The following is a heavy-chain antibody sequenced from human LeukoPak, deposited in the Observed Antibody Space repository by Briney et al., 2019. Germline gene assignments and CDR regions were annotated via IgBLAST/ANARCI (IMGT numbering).Heavy chain of an antibody. J-gene: IGHJ4*02. CDR2: ISSVGTTV. CDR3: AKESQHYYDSSGYGY. Sequence: KPGGSLRLSCAASGFTFSDYYMSWIRQAPGKGLEWVSYISSVGTTVYYADSVKGRFTISRDNAKNSLYLQMNSLRAEDTAVYYCAKESQHYYDSSGYGYWGQGTLVTVSS. V-gene: IGHV3-11*01. CDR1: GFTFSDYY. D-gene: IGHD3-22*01.